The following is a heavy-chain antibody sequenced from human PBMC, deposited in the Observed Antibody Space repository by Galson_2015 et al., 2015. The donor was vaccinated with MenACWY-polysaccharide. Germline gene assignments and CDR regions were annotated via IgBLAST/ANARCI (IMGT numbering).Heavy chain of an antibody. D-gene: IGHD7-27*01. J-gene: IGHJ4*02. V-gene: IGHV3-30-3*01. CDR1: GFTFSTYA. CDR2: ISYDGTNK. CDR3: ATRNIVTGEDFDY. Sequence: SLRLSCAASGFTFSTYAIHWVRQAPGKGLDWVAIISYDGTNKYYADSVKGRFTVSRDNAKNTLYLQMNSLRAEDTAVYYCATRNIVTGEDFDYWGQGTLVTVSS.